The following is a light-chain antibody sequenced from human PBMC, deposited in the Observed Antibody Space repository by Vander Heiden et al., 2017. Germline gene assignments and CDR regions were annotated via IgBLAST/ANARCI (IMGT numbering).Light chain of an antibody. CDR2: KDS. Sequence: SYELTQPPSVSVPPGQTARIHCPGDALPKPYAYWYQQKPGQAPVLVIYKDSERPSGIPERISGSSSGTTVTLTISGVQAEDEADYYCQSADSSGTYPDVVFGGGTKLTVL. V-gene: IGLV3-25*03. J-gene: IGLJ2*01. CDR1: ALPKPY. CDR3: QSADSSGTYPDVV.